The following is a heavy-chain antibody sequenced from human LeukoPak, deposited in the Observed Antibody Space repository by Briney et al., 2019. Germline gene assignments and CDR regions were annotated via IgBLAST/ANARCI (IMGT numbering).Heavy chain of an antibody. CDR1: GFTFSSYA. J-gene: IGHJ5*02. V-gene: IGHV3-30-3*01. Sequence: GRSLRLSCAASGFTFSSYAMHWVRQAPGKGLEWVAVISYDGSNKYYADSVKGRFTISRDNSKNTLYLQMNSLRAEDTAVYYCASKAGQAVAGNWFDPWGQGTLVTVSS. D-gene: IGHD6-19*01. CDR2: ISYDGSNK. CDR3: ASKAGQAVAGNWFDP.